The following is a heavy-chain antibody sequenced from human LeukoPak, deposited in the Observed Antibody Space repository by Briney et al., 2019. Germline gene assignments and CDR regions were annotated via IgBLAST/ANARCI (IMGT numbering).Heavy chain of an antibody. V-gene: IGHV3-48*01. J-gene: IGHJ6*02. CDR1: GFTFNTFD. Sequence: GGSLRLSCAASGFTFNTFDMSWVRQAPGKGLEWASYISSGSSSRYYADSVKGRFTISRDNPKNSLYLQMNSLRAEDTAVYFCARLRYYAVDVWGQGTTVIVSS. CDR2: ISSGSSSR. CDR3: ARLRYYAVDV.